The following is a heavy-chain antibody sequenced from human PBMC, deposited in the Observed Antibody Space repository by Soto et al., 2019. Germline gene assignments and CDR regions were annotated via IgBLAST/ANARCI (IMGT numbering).Heavy chain of an antibody. CDR1: GGSISSYY. J-gene: IGHJ5*02. V-gene: IGHV4-59*01. Sequence: SETLSLTCTVSGGSISSYYWSWIRQPPGKGLEWIGYIYYSGSTNYNPSLKSRVTISVDTSKNQFSLKLSSVTAADTAVYYCARDSSRAAGRRWPVRNWFAPWGQGPLVTVSS. CDR3: ARDSSRAAGRRWPVRNWFAP. CDR2: IYYSGST. D-gene: IGHD6-13*01.